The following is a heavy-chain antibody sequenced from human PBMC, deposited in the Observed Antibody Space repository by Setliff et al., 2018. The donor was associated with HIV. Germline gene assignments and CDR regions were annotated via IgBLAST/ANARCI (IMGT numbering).Heavy chain of an antibody. D-gene: IGHD3-16*01. Sequence: SETLSFTCTVSGGSISSSSYYWGWIRQPPGKGLEWIGSIYYSGSTYYNPSLKSRVTISVDTSKNQFSLRLSSVTASDTAVYYCARMVSDYIGHSDYWGQGTLVTVSS. CDR2: IYYSGST. CDR3: ARMVSDYIGHSDY. V-gene: IGHV4-39*01. J-gene: IGHJ4*02. CDR1: GGSISSSSYY.